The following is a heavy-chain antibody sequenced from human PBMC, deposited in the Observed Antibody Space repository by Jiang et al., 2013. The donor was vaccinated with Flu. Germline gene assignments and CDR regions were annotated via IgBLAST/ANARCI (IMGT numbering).Heavy chain of an antibody. D-gene: IGHD1-26*01. CDR3: ASGIGSYMGYYYYYGMDV. J-gene: IGHJ6*02. CDR2: IYYSGST. Sequence: GLVKPSETLSLTCTVSGGSISSSSYYWGWIRQPPGKGLEWIGSIYYSGSTYYNPSLKSRVTISVDTSKNQFSLKLSSVTAADTAVYYCASGIGSYMGYYYYYGMDVWGQGTTVTVSS. V-gene: IGHV4-39*01. CDR1: GGSISSSSYY.